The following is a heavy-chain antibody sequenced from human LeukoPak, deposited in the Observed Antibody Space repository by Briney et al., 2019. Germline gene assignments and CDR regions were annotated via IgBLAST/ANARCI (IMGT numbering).Heavy chain of an antibody. CDR3: ATGRRYCSSTSCYFYYYYMDV. J-gene: IGHJ6*03. Sequence: ASVKVSCKVSGYTLTELSMHWVRQAPGKGLEWMGGFDPEDGETIYAQKFQGRVTMTEDTSTDTAYMELSSLRSEDTAVYYCATGRRYCSSTSCYFYYYYMDVWGKGTTVTVSS. D-gene: IGHD2-2*01. V-gene: IGHV1-24*01. CDR1: GYTLTELS. CDR2: FDPEDGET.